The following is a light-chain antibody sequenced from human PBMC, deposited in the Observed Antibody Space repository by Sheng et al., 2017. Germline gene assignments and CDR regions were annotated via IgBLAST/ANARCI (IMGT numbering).Light chain of an antibody. CDR3: CSHASSNSYV. CDR1: SSDVGSYNL. J-gene: IGLJ1*01. Sequence: QSALTQPASVSGSPGQSITISCTGTSSDVGSYNLVSWYQQYSGKDPKLMIYEGSKRPSGVSNRFSGSKSDNTASLTISGLQAEDEADYYCCSHASSNSYVFGTGTKVTVL. V-gene: IGLV2-23*01. CDR2: EGS.